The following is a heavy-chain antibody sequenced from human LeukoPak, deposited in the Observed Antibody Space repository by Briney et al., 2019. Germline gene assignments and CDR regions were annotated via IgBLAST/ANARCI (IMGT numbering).Heavy chain of an antibody. CDR1: GYTLTELS. CDR2: FDPEDGET. Sequence: ASVKVSCKVSGYTLTELSMHWVRQAPGKGLEWMGGFDPEDGETIYAQKFQGRVTMTEDTSTDTAYMELSSLRSEDTAVYYCATDLPGYSYGTFDYWGQGTLVTVSS. D-gene: IGHD5-18*01. J-gene: IGHJ4*02. CDR3: ATDLPGYSYGTFDY. V-gene: IGHV1-24*01.